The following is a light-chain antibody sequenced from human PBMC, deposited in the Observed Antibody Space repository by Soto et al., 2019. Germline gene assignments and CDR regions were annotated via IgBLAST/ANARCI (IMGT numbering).Light chain of an antibody. CDR3: SSYAGINNFVV. Sequence: QSALTQPPSASGSPGQSVTISCTGTSSDVGGYNYVSWFQQHPGKAPKLMIYEVSKRPPGVPDRFSGSKSGNTASLSVSGLQAEDEADYYCSSYAGINNFVVFGGGTKVTVL. V-gene: IGLV2-8*01. J-gene: IGLJ2*01. CDR2: EVS. CDR1: SSDVGGYNY.